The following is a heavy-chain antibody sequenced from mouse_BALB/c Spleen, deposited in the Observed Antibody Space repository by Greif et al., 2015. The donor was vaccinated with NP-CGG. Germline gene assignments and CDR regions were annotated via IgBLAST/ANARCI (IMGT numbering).Heavy chain of an antibody. Sequence: VKLVESGPGLVAPSQSLSITCTVSGFSLTSYGVHWVRQPPGKGLEWLVVIWSDGSTTYNSALKSRLSISKDNSKSXAFLKMNSLQTDDTAMYYCARNWKNYWYFDVWGAGTTVTVSS. V-gene: IGHV2-6*02. CDR2: IWSDGST. J-gene: IGHJ1*01. CDR1: GFSLTSYG. CDR3: ARNWKNYWYFDV.